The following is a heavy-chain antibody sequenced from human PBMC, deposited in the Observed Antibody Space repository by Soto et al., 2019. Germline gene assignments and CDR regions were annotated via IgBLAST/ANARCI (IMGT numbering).Heavy chain of an antibody. CDR2: ISYDGSNK. D-gene: IGHD3-3*01. V-gene: IGHV3-30*18. J-gene: IGHJ4*02. CDR1: GFTFSSYG. Sequence: GGSLRLSCAASGFTFSSYGMHWVRQAPGKGLEWVAVISYDGSNKYYADSVKGRFTISRDNSKNTLYLQMNSLRAEDTAVYYCAKDGDYDFWSGYYKRSNYYFDYWGQGTLVTVSS. CDR3: AKDGDYDFWSGYYKRSNYYFDY.